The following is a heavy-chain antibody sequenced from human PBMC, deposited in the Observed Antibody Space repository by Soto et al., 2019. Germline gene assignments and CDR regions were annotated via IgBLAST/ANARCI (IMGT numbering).Heavy chain of an antibody. CDR1: EFTFSSHA. CDR3: AKVFANYYGISVYFVDS. CDR2: ISGSGGNTT. J-gene: IGHJ4*02. Sequence: GGSLRLSCAASEFTFSSHAMGWVRQAPGKGLEWVSAISGSGGNTTYYADSVKGRFTISRDNSKNTLYLQMNSLRAEDTAVYYCAKVFANYYGISVYFVDSWGQGTLVTVSS. V-gene: IGHV3-23*01. D-gene: IGHD3-22*01.